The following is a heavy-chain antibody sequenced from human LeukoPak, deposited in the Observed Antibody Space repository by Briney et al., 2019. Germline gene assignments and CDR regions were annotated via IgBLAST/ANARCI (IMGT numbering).Heavy chain of an antibody. CDR2: IRSSGSTI. J-gene: IGHJ5*02. CDR1: GFTFSSYE. D-gene: IGHD6-6*01. Sequence: GGSLRLSCAASGFTFSSYEMNWVRQAPGKGLEWVSYIRSSGSTIYYADSVKGRFTISRDNAKNSLYLQMNSLRAEDTAVYYCARGLYSSSSGWFDPWGQGTLVTVSS. CDR3: ARGLYSSSSGWFDP. V-gene: IGHV3-48*03.